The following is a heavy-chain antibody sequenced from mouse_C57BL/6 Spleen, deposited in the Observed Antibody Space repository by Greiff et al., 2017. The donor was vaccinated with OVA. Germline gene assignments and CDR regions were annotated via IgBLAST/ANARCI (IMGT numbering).Heavy chain of an antibody. Sequence: EVQRVESGGGLVKPGGSLKLSCAASGFTFSSYAMSWVRQTPEKRLEWVATISDGGSYTYYPDNVKGRFTISRDNAKNNLYLQMSHLKSEDTAMYYCARDNDYDVDAMDYWGQGTSVTVSS. J-gene: IGHJ4*01. CDR1: GFTFSSYA. CDR3: ARDNDYDVDAMDY. V-gene: IGHV5-4*01. CDR2: ISDGGSYT. D-gene: IGHD2-4*01.